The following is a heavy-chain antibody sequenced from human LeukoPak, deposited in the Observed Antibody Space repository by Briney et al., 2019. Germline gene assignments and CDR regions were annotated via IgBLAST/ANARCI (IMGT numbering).Heavy chain of an antibody. J-gene: IGHJ6*02. V-gene: IGHV4-31*03. Sequence: SETLSLTCTVYGGSISSGGYYLSWIRQHPGKGLEWIGYIYYSGSTYYNPSLKSRVTISVDTSKNQFSLKLSSVTAADTAVYYCARDRIPYGMDVWGQGTTVTVSS. D-gene: IGHD2-15*01. CDR2: IYYSGST. CDR1: GGSISSGGYY. CDR3: ARDRIPYGMDV.